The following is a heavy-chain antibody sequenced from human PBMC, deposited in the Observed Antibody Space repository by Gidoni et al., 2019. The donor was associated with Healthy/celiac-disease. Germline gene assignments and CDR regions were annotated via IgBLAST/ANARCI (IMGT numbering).Heavy chain of an antibody. D-gene: IGHD1-7*01. Sequence: QVQLQESGPGLVKPSETLSLTCTVSGGSISSYYWSWIRQPPGKGLEWIGYIYYSGSTNYNPSLKSRVTISVDTSKNQFSLKLSSVTAADTAVYYCARVLELHDAFDIWGQGTMVTVSS. CDR3: ARVLELHDAFDI. V-gene: IGHV4-59*01. J-gene: IGHJ3*02. CDR2: IYYSGST. CDR1: GGSISSYY.